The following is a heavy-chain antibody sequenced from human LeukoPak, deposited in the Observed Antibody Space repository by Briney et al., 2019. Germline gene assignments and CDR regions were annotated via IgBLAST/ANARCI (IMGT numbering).Heavy chain of an antibody. J-gene: IGHJ3*02. V-gene: IGHV1-18*01. CDR3: ARDRLGAPLDAFDI. CDR1: GYTFTSYG. Sequence: GASVKVSCKASGYTFTSYGIIWVRQAPGQGLEWMGWISAYNGNTNYAQKLRGRVTMTTDTSTSTAYMELRSLRSDDTAVYYCARDRLGAPLDAFDIWGQGTMVTVSS. D-gene: IGHD3-10*01. CDR2: ISAYNGNT.